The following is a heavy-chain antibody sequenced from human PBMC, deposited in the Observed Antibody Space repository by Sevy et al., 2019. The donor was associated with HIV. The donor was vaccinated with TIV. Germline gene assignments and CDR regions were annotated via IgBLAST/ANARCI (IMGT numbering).Heavy chain of an antibody. CDR2: IWYDGSKK. D-gene: IGHD3-10*01. CDR3: ARDPKRVDYYGSGSYYKDDAFDI. V-gene: IGHV3-33*01. J-gene: IGHJ3*02. Sequence: GGSLRLSCAASGFTFSSYGMHWVRQAPGKGLEWVAVIWYDGSKKYYADSVKGRFTISRDNSKNTLYLQMNSLRAEDTAVYYCARDPKRVDYYGSGSYYKDDAFDIWGQGTMVTVSS. CDR1: GFTFSSYG.